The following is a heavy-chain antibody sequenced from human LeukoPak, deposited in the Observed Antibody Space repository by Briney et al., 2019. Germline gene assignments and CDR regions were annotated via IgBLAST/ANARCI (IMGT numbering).Heavy chain of an antibody. J-gene: IGHJ4*02. CDR3: ARDPGSGYEEHFDY. D-gene: IGHD5-12*01. CDR2: ISGSGSTM. Sequence: GGSLRLSCAASGFTFSSYEMNWVRQAPGKGLEWISYISGSGSTMYYTDSVKGRFTISRDNAKDSLYLQMNSLRAEDTAVYYCARDPGSGYEEHFDYWGQGTLVTVSS. CDR1: GFTFSSYE. V-gene: IGHV3-48*03.